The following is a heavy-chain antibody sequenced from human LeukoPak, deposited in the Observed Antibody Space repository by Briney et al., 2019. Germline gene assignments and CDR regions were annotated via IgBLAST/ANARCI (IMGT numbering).Heavy chain of an antibody. J-gene: IGHJ5*02. V-gene: IGHV1-2*02. D-gene: IGHD2-2*01. CDR2: INPNSGGT. CDR1: GYTFTGYY. CDR3: ATIPGGYCSSTSCSRQTNWFDP. Sequence: ASVKVSCKASGYTFTGYYMHWVRQAPGQGLEWMGWINPNSGGTNYAQMFQGRVTMTRDTSISTAYMELSRLRSDDTAVYYCATIPGGYCSSTSCSRQTNWFDPWGQGTLVTVSS.